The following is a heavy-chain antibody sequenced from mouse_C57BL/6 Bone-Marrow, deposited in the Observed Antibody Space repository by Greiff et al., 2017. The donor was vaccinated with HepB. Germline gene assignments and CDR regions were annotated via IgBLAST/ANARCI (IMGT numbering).Heavy chain of an antibody. Sequence: VQLQESGAELARPGASVKMSCKASGYTFTSYTMHWVKQRPGQGLEWIGYINPSSGYTKYNQKFKDKATLTADKSSSTAYMQLSSLTSEDSAVYYCASRLPHWYFDVWGTGTTVTVSS. J-gene: IGHJ1*03. D-gene: IGHD2-4*01. CDR2: INPSSGYT. V-gene: IGHV1-4*01. CDR1: GYTFTSYT. CDR3: ASRLPHWYFDV.